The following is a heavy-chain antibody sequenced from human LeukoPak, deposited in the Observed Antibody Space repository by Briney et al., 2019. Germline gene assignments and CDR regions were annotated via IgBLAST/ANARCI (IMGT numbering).Heavy chain of an antibody. V-gene: IGHV4-59*08. CDR1: AGSISNYY. Sequence: SETQSLTCTVSAGSISNYYWSWIRQPPGKGLEWIGYISYSGSTNYNPSLKSRVTISVDTSKNQFSLKLSSVTAADTAVYYCARSKAYSGYFDYWGQGTLVTVSS. D-gene: IGHD4-11*01. CDR2: ISYSGST. J-gene: IGHJ4*02. CDR3: ARSKAYSGYFDY.